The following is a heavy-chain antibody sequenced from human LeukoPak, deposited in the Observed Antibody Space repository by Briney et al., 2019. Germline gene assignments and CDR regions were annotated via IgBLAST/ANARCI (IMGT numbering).Heavy chain of an antibody. CDR3: AKWGDYDVLTGYYDSDY. V-gene: IGHV3-23*01. Sequence: GGSLRLSCAASGFTFSNYAMSWVRQAPGKGLEWVSAVSGRDTSTYYTDSVKGRFTISRDNSKNTLYLQVNSLSAEDTAIYYCAKWGDYDVLTGYYDSDYWGQGTLVTVSS. CDR2: VSGRDTST. CDR1: GFTFSNYA. J-gene: IGHJ4*02. D-gene: IGHD3-9*01.